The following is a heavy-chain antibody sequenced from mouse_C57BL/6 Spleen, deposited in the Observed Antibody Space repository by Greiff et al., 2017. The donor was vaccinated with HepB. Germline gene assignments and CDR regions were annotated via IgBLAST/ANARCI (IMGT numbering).Heavy chain of an antibody. V-gene: IGHV8-12*01. Sequence: QVTLKECGPGILQSSQTLSLTCSFSGFSLSTSGMGVSWIRQPSGKGLEWLAHIYWDDDKRYNPSLKSRLTISKDTSRNQVFLKITSVDTADTATYYCARSNYDYHYYAMDYWGQGTSVTVSS. CDR1: GFSLSTSGMG. CDR2: IYWDDDK. J-gene: IGHJ4*01. D-gene: IGHD2-4*01. CDR3: ARSNYDYHYYAMDY.